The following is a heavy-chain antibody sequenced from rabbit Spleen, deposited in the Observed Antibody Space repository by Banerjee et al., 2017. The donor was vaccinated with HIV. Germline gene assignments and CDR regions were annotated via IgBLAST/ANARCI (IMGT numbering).Heavy chain of an antibody. J-gene: IGHJ4*01. CDR1: GFSLGSIYR. CDR2: INTGSGGGT. CDR3: ARGGGDYPNL. D-gene: IGHD2-1*01. V-gene: IGHV1S45*01. Sequence: QEQLEESGGDLVKPEGSLTLTCTASGFSLGSIYRIYWVRQAPGKGLEWIGYINTGSGGGTYYASWVNGRFTISTTSSTTVTLQMTSLTAADTATYFCARGGGDYPNLWGPGTLVTVS.